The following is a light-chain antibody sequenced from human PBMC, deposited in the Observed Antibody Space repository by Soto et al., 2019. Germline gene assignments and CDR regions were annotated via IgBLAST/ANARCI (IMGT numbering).Light chain of an antibody. CDR2: GTS. V-gene: IGKV3-20*01. CDR1: QSISSRN. J-gene: IGKJ2*01. CDR3: QQYSDFPYT. Sequence: EIVLTQSPGTLSLSPRERATLSCRASQSISSRNLAWYQQKPGQAPRLLIYGTSSRATGIPDRFSGSGSVTEFTLTINRLEPEDFAVYYCQQYSDFPYTFGQGTKLEVK.